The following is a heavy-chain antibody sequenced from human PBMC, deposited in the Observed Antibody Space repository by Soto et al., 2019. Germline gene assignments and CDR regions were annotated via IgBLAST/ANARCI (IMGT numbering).Heavy chain of an antibody. D-gene: IGHD3-10*01. V-gene: IGHV1-24*01. CDR2: FDPEDGET. Sequence: ASVKVSCKVSGYTLTELSMHWVRQAPGKGLEWMGGFDPEDGETIYAQKFQGRVTMTRNTSISTAYMELSSLRSEDTAVYYCARPRSKGIWFGGLDFDLWGRGTLVTVSS. CDR1: GYTLTELS. CDR3: ARPRSKGIWFGGLDFDL. J-gene: IGHJ2*01.